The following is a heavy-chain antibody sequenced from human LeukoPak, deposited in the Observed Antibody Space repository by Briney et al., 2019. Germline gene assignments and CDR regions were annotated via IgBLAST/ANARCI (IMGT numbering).Heavy chain of an antibody. Sequence: SETLSLTCTVSGGSISSTSYYWGWIRQPPGKRLEWIGSIYYSGITYYNPSLKSRVTISVDTSNNQFSLKLTSVTAADTAVYYCARHLGQNWFDPWGQGTLVTVSS. CDR2: IYYSGIT. CDR1: GGSISSTSYY. V-gene: IGHV4-39*01. J-gene: IGHJ5*02. CDR3: ARHLGQNWFDP.